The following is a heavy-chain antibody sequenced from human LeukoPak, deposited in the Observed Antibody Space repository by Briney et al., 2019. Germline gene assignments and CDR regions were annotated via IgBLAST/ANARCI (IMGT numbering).Heavy chain of an antibody. J-gene: IGHJ4*02. Sequence: SETLTLTCAVYGGSFSGYYWSWIRQPPGKGLEWIGHRYYSGDTNYNPSLKSRVTISVETSKNQFSLKLSSVTAADTAVYYCARVTGYMIEDYFDYWGQGTLVTVSS. D-gene: IGHD3-22*01. V-gene: IGHV4-59*01. CDR3: ARVTGYMIEDYFDY. CDR1: GGSFSGYY. CDR2: RYYSGDT.